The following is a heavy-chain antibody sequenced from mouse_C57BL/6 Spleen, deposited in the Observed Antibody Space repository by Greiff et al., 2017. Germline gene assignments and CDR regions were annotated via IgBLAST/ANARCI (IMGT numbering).Heavy chain of an antibody. CDR2: ISYDGSN. D-gene: IGHD2-4*01. Sequence: EVQVVESGPGLVKPSQSLSLTCSVTGYSITSGYYWNWIRQFPGNKLEWMGYISYDGSNNYNPSLKNRISITRDTSKNQFFLKLNSVTTEDTATYYCARMEDYDGYFDVWGTGTTVTVSS. CDR1: GYSITSGYY. V-gene: IGHV3-6*01. J-gene: IGHJ1*03. CDR3: ARMEDYDGYFDV.